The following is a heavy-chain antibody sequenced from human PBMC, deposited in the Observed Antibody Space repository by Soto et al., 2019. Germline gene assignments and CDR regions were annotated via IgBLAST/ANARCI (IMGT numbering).Heavy chain of an antibody. D-gene: IGHD5-12*01. CDR2: INPNSGGT. CDR3: GREKVATTPAAFDI. V-gene: IGHV1-2*04. Sequence: ASVKVSCKASGYTFTGYYMHWVRQAPGQGLEWMGWINPNSGGTNYAQKFQGWVTMTRDTSISTAYMELSRLRSDDTAVYYCGREKVATTPAAFDIWGQGTMVTVSS. CDR1: GYTFTGYY. J-gene: IGHJ3*02.